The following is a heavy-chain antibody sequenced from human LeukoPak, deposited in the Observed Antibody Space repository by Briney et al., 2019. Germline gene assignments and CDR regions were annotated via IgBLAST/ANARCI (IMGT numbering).Heavy chain of an antibody. CDR2: IIPILGIA. D-gene: IGHD1-26*01. V-gene: IGHV1-69*04. Sequence: SVKVSCKASGGTFSSYAISWVRQAPGQGLEWMGRIIPILGIANYAQKFQGRVTITADKSTSTAYMELSSLRSGDTAVYYCARDLVGATLIDDAFDIWGQGTMVTVSS. CDR1: GGTFSSYA. CDR3: ARDLVGATLIDDAFDI. J-gene: IGHJ3*02.